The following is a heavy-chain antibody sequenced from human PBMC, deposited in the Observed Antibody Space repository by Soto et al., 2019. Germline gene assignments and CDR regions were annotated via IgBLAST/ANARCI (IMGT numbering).Heavy chain of an antibody. Sequence: SETLSLTCAVSGGSISSGGYSWSWTRQPPGKGLEWIGYIYHSGSTYYNPSLKSRVTISVDRSKNQFSLKLSSVTAADTAVYYCARGPPRGFGEFSPLDYYYYYGMDVWGQGTTVTVYS. J-gene: IGHJ6*02. D-gene: IGHD3-10*01. V-gene: IGHV4-30-2*01. CDR2: IYHSGST. CDR3: ARGPPRGFGEFSPLDYYYYYGMDV. CDR1: GGSISSGGYS.